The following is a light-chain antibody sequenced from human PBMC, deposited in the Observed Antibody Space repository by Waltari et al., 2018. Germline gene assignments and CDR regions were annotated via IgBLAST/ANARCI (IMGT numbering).Light chain of an antibody. V-gene: IGKV1-5*03. CDR1: QSSRSS. Sequence: DIQMTQSPSTLSASVGDRVTITCRASQSSRSSLAWYQQKPGKAPKLLIYEASSLESGVPSRFSGSGSGTEFTLTISSLQPDDFATYFCQQYDAYALTFGGGTKVEIK. J-gene: IGKJ4*01. CDR3: QQYDAYALT. CDR2: EAS.